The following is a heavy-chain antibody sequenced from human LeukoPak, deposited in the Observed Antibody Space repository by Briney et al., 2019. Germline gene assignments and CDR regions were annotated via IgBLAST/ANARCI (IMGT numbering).Heavy chain of an antibody. CDR3: ARVYGGNPYNWFDP. D-gene: IGHD4-23*01. CDR2: IYHSGST. J-gene: IGHJ5*02. Sequence: SETLSLTCAVSGGSISSGGYSWSWIRQPPGKGLERIGYIYHSGSTYYNPSLKTRVTISVDRSKNQFSLKLSSVTAADTAVYYCARVYGGNPYNWFDPWGQGTLVTVSS. CDR1: GGSISSGGYS. V-gene: IGHV4-30-2*01.